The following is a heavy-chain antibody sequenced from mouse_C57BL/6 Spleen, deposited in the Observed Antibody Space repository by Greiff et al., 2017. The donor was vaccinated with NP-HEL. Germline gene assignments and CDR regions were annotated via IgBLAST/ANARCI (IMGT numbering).Heavy chain of an antibody. CDR2: ISSGSSTI. J-gene: IGHJ4*01. CDR1: GFTFSDYG. D-gene: IGHD2-1*01. CDR3: ATLYGKGWAMDY. V-gene: IGHV5-17*01. Sequence: EVHLVESGGGLVKPGGSLKLSCAASGFTFSDYGMHWVRQAPEKGLEWVAYISSGSSTIYSADTVKGRFTISRDNAKNTLFLQMTSLRSGDTAMYYCATLYGKGWAMDYWGQGTSVTVSS.